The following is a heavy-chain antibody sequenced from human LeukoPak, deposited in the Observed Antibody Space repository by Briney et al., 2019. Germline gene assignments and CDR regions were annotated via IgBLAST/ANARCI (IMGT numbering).Heavy chain of an antibody. V-gene: IGHV4-39*07. D-gene: IGHD3-22*01. J-gene: IGHJ3*02. CDR2: IYYSGST. Sequence: SETLSLTCTVSGGSISSSSYYWGWIRQPPGKGLEWIGSIYYSGSTNYNPSLKSRVTISVDTSKNQFSLKLSSVTAADTAVYYCARADYYDSSGYQDDAFDIWGQGTMVTVSS. CDR1: GGSISSSSYY. CDR3: ARADYYDSSGYQDDAFDI.